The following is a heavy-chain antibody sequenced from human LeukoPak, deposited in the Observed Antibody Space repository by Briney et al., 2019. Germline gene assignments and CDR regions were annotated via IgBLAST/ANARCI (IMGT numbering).Heavy chain of an antibody. V-gene: IGHV1-69*13. Sequence: SVKVSCKASGGTFISYAISWVRQAPGQGLEWMGGIIPIFGTANYAQKFQGRVTITADESTSTAYMELSSLRSEDTAVYYCARGQDYYDSSGYYYVGDWFDPWGQGTLVTVSS. D-gene: IGHD3-22*01. J-gene: IGHJ5*02. CDR2: IIPIFGTA. CDR3: ARGQDYYDSSGYYYVGDWFDP. CDR1: GGTFISYA.